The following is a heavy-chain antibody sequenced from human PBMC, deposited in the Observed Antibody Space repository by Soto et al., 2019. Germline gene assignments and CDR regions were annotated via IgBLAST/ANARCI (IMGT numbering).Heavy chain of an antibody. CDR3: ARGDFWTPLGGVSWFNP. CDR2: INADNGQT. J-gene: IGHJ5*02. Sequence: ASVKVTCKASGYTFARFAVHWVRQAPGQSLEWMGWINADNGQTKYSQNFQGRITMTRDKSANTVYLEVHSLRSQDTAFYYCARGDFWTPLGGVSWFNPCGAGSLETV. V-gene: IGHV1-3*01. CDR1: GYTFARFA. D-gene: IGHD3-3*01.